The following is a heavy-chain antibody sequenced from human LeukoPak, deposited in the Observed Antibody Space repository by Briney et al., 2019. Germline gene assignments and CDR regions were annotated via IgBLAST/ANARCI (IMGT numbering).Heavy chain of an antibody. CDR1: GFTFRSYG. CDR3: QTTVVRKFDY. Sequence: PGRSLRLSCAASGFTFRSYGMHWVRQAPGKGLEWVAVISYDGSNKYYADSVKGRFTISRDNSKNTLYLQMNSLRAEDTAVYYCQTTVVRKFDYWGQGTLVTVSS. CDR2: ISYDGSNK. D-gene: IGHD4-23*01. J-gene: IGHJ4*02. V-gene: IGHV3-30*03.